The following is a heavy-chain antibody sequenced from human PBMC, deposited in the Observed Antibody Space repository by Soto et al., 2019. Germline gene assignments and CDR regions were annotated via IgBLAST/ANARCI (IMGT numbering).Heavy chain of an antibody. CDR3: ARRDCVGDCYPTYYFDY. J-gene: IGHJ4*02. D-gene: IGHD2-21*02. V-gene: IGHV5-51*01. CDR2: IYPDDPNV. Sequence: GESLNISCKASGYAFSNYWIAWVRRMPGKGLEWMGLIYPDDPNVRYGPSFQGQVTFSVDKSTNTAYLHWSSLKASDTAMYYCARRDCVGDCYPTYYFDYWGQGPLVTVS. CDR1: GYAFSNYW.